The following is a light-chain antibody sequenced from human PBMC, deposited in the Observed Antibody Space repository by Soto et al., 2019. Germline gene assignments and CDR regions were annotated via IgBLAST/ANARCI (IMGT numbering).Light chain of an antibody. CDR2: DAS. CDR1: QSVSSD. Sequence: EIVMTQSPATLSVSPGERATLSCRASQSVSSDLAWYQQKPGQAPRLLIYDASNRATGIPARFSGSGSGTDFTLTISSLEAEDFAVYYCQQRSNWPPITFGQGTRLDI. V-gene: IGKV3-11*01. J-gene: IGKJ5*01. CDR3: QQRSNWPPIT.